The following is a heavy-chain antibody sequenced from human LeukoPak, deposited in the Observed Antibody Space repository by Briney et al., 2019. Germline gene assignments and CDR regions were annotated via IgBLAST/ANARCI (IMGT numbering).Heavy chain of an antibody. CDR3: ATGDQYFDY. J-gene: IGHJ4*02. D-gene: IGHD7-27*01. CDR1: GDSVSSNSAA. V-gene: IGHV6-1*01. CDR2: TYYRSKWYN. Sequence: SQTLSLTCAISGDSVSSNSAAWNWIGQSPSRGLEWLGRTYYRSKWYNNYAVSVKRRITINPDTSKNQFSLQLNSVTPEDTAVYYCATGDQYFDYWGQGTLVTVSS.